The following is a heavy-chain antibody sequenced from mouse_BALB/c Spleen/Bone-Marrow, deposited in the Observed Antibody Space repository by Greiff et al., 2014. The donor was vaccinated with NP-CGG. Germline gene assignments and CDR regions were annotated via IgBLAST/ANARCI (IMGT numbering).Heavy chain of an antibody. D-gene: IGHD2-14*01. CDR1: GFNFKATF. V-gene: IGHV14-3*02. CDR3: ARRGDRYEAWFPY. CDR2: FDLVKGNT. J-gene: IGHJ3*01. Sequence: VQLQQSGAEPVKPGASVKLSCTASGFNFKATFLPWVRRGPDQGLGGFGNFDLVKGNTKNHPKFQGKAAITIDTSSNAAYLQLSSLTSEDTAVYYCARRGDRYEAWFPYWGQGTLVTVSA.